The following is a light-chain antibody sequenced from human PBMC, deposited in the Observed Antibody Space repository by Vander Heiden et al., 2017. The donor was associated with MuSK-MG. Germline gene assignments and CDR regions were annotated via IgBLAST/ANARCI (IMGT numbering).Light chain of an antibody. J-gene: IGKJ1*01. Sequence: IVMTQSPATLSVSPGERATLSSRASQTVSRNLAWYQQKPGQAPRLVIYGASTRATGIPARFSGSGSGTEFTLTISSLQSEDFAVYYCHQYNSWPRTFGQGTKVEIK. V-gene: IGKV3-15*01. CDR3: HQYNSWPRT. CDR1: QTVSRN. CDR2: GAS.